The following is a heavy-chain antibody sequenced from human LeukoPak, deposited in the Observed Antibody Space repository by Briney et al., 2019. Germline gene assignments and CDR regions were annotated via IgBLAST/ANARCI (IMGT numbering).Heavy chain of an antibody. Sequence: SQTLSLTCTVSGGSISSSSYYWGWIRQPPGKGLEWIGSIYYSGSTYYNPSLKSRVTISVDTSKNQFSLKLSSVTAADTAVYYCARLYGSGSYYFDYWGQGTLVTVSS. D-gene: IGHD3-10*01. V-gene: IGHV4-39*01. CDR1: GGSISSSSYY. J-gene: IGHJ4*02. CDR3: ARLYGSGSYYFDY. CDR2: IYYSGST.